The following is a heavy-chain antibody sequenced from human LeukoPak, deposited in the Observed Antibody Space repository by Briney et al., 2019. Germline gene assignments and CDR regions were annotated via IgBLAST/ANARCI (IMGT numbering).Heavy chain of an antibody. Sequence: GASLQISCKGSGSSFTSYWVGWVRQLPGKGLEWMGTIYPGDSDTRYSPSFQGQVTISADKSISTAYLQWSSLKASDTAMYYCARHRDVAFDYWGQGTLVTVSS. V-gene: IGHV5-51*01. CDR2: IYPGDSDT. D-gene: IGHD5-24*01. J-gene: IGHJ4*02. CDR1: GSSFTSYW. CDR3: ARHRDVAFDY.